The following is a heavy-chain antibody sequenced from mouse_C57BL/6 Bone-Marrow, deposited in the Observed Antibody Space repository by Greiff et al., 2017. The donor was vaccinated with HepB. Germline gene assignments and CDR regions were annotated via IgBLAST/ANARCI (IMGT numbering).Heavy chain of an antibody. J-gene: IGHJ3*01. CDR3: ARSNWDFAY. Sequence: ESGPGLVKPSQSLSLTCSVPGYSITSGYYWNWIRQFPGNKLEWMGYISYDGSNNYNPSLKNRISITRDTSKNQFFLKLNSVTTEDTATYYCARSNWDFAYWGQGTLVTVSA. D-gene: IGHD4-1*01. CDR2: ISYDGSN. V-gene: IGHV3-6*01. CDR1: GYSITSGYY.